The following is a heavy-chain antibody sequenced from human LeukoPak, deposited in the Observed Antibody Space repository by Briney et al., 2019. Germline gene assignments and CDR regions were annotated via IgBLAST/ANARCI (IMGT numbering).Heavy chain of an antibody. V-gene: IGHV4-59*01. Sequence: PSETLSLTCTVSGGSIRNYYWSWIRQPPGKGLEWIGYIYYSGSTNYNPSLKSRVTISVDTSKNQFSLKLSSVTAADTAVYYCARDHDRYCSGGSCSEFDYWGQGTLVTVSS. CDR2: IYYSGST. J-gene: IGHJ4*02. D-gene: IGHD2-15*01. CDR1: GGSIRNYY. CDR3: ARDHDRYCSGGSCSEFDY.